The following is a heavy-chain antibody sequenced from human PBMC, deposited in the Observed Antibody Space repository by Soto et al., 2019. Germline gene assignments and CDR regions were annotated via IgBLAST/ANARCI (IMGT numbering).Heavy chain of an antibody. Sequence: GASVKVSCKASGYTFTSYGISWVRQAPGQGLEWMGWISAYNGNTNYAQKLQGRVTMTTDTSTSTAYMELRSLRSDDTAVYYCARVESVRGIVVVPAAENYYYYYMDVWGKGTTVTVS. J-gene: IGHJ6*03. CDR3: ARVESVRGIVVVPAAENYYYYYMDV. V-gene: IGHV1-18*01. CDR1: GYTFTSYG. D-gene: IGHD2-2*01. CDR2: ISAYNGNT.